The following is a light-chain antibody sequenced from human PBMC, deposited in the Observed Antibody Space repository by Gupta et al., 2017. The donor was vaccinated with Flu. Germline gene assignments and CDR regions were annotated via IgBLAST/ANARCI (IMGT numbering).Light chain of an antibody. CDR2: DAS. Sequence: ETVLTQSPDTLSLSPGERATRYCRANENVNTHLAWYQLRPGQPPKLLIYDASQRATGVPHRFSGSGSETAFSLTITSLEPEDFALYYCQQRSNGFTFGHGTRVDFK. CDR3: QQRSNGFT. J-gene: IGKJ3*01. CDR1: ENVNTH. V-gene: IGKV3-11*01.